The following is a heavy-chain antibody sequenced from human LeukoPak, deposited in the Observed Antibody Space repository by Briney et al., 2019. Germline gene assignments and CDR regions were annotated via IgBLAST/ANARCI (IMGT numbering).Heavy chain of an antibody. CDR1: GFTLDDYA. V-gene: IGHV3-9*01. J-gene: IGHJ6*02. CDR3: AKGHLWFGEFAGMDV. Sequence: GGSPRLSCAASGFTLDDYAMHWGRHAPQGGLGRGSGVCWNSGSIGYAESVKGPFTISKDNAKNSLYLQMNSLRAEDTALYYCAKGHLWFGEFAGMDVWGQGTTVTVSS. D-gene: IGHD3-10*01. CDR2: VCWNSGSI.